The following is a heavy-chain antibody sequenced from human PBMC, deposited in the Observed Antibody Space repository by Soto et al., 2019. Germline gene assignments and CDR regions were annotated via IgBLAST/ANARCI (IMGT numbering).Heavy chain of an antibody. CDR3: ARGLQLWGNYYYGMDV. J-gene: IGHJ6*02. D-gene: IGHD5-18*01. Sequence: SETLSLTCTVSGGSISSYYWSWIRQPPGKGLEWIGYIYYSGSTNYNPSLKSRVTISVDTSKNQFSLKLSSVTAADTAVYYCARGLQLWGNYYYGMDVWGQGTTVT. V-gene: IGHV4-59*01. CDR1: GGSISSYY. CDR2: IYYSGST.